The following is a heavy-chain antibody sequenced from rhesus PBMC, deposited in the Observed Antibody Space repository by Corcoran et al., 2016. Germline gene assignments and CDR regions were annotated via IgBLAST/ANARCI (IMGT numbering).Heavy chain of an antibody. J-gene: IGHJ5-1*01. CDR3: TSPIRYRFDV. Sequence: QVQLQESGPGLVKPSETLSLTCAGSGGSFRRYWWNWIRQPPGKGLEWIGEINGYSGSTNYNPSLQSRVTISNDVSKNQFSLKLTSVTAADTAVYYCTSPIRYRFDVWGPGVLVSVSS. CDR1: GGSFRRYW. V-gene: IGHV4-80*01. CDR2: INGYSGST.